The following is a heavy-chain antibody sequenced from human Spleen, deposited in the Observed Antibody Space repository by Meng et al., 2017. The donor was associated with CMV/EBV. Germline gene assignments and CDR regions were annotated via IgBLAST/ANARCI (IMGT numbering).Heavy chain of an antibody. CDR3: AHRRAGDPIKNNWFDP. CDR1: FSRTTSGVG. V-gene: IGHV2-5*01. Sequence: FSRTTSGVGGGWIRQPPGKALEWLALIYWNDDKRYSPSLKSGLTVTADTSKNQVVLTMTHMDPVDTATYYCAHRRAGDPIKNNWFDPWGQG. J-gene: IGHJ5*02. D-gene: IGHD1-14*01. CDR2: IYWNDDK.